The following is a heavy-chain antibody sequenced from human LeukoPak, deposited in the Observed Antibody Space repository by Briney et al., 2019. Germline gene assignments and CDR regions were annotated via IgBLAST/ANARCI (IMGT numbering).Heavy chain of an antibody. Sequence: PSETLSLTCVVSGASISSGSHYWNWIRQSPGRGLEWIGHIYYRGTTNYTPSLKSRVTISVDTSMNQFSLRLTSVTAADTAVYYCARSSVQFGTATHFDYWSQGTLVTVSS. CDR2: IYYRGTT. V-gene: IGHV4-61*01. CDR3: ARSSVQFGTATHFDY. CDR1: GASISSGSHY. J-gene: IGHJ4*02. D-gene: IGHD3-10*01.